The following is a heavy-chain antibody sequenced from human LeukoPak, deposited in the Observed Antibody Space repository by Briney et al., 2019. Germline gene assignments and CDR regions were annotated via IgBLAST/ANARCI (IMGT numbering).Heavy chain of an antibody. J-gene: IGHJ4*02. V-gene: IGHV3-33*01. D-gene: IGHD3-22*01. Sequence: GTSLRLSCAASGFTFSSYGMHWVRQAPGKGLEWVAGTWYGGSNKLYGDSVKGRFTISRDNSKNTLYLQMNSLRAEDTAVYYCARVQGGRSGWLLGVFDYWGQGTLVTVSS. CDR2: TWYGGSNK. CDR1: GFTFSSYG. CDR3: ARVQGGRSGWLLGVFDY.